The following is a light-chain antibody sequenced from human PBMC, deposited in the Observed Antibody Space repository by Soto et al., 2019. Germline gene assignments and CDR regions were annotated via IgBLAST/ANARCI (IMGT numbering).Light chain of an antibody. CDR3: LQRSDWRT. CDR2: DAS. Sequence: EIVLTQSPATLSLSPGERAXXXXRASQSASSYLAWYQQKPGQAPRLLIYDASSRATGIPDRFSGSGSGTDFTLTISRLEPEDFAVYYCLQRSDWRTFGRGTKVDIK. V-gene: IGKV3-11*01. CDR1: QSASSY. J-gene: IGKJ1*01.